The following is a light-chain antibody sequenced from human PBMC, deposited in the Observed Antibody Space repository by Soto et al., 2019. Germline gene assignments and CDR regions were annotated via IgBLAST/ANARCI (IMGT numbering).Light chain of an antibody. CDR2: SAF. Sequence: EIVMTQSPATLSVSPGGRATLSCRASQSISNNLAWYQQKPGQAPRLVIYSAFTRATGIPARFSGSGSGTEFTLTISSLQSEDFAVYYCQQYNKWPPWTFGQGTKVDIK. J-gene: IGKJ1*01. CDR3: QQYNKWPPWT. CDR1: QSISNN. V-gene: IGKV3-15*01.